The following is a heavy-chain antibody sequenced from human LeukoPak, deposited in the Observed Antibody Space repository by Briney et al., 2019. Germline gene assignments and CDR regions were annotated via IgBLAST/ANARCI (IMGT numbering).Heavy chain of an antibody. V-gene: IGHV4-61*02. CDR2: IYTSGST. CDR1: GGSISSGSYY. CDR3: AREAPPPYYYGSGSYLFDY. J-gene: IGHJ4*02. Sequence: SQTLSLTCTVSGGSISSGSYYWSWIRQPAGKGLEWIGRIYTSGSTNYNPSLKSRVTISVDTSKNQFSLELSSVTAADTAVYYCAREAPPPYYYGSGSYLFDYWGQGTLVTVSS. D-gene: IGHD3-10*01.